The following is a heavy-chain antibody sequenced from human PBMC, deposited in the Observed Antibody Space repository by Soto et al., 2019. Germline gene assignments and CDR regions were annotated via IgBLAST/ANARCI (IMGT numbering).Heavy chain of an antibody. CDR1: GDSVSSNSAA. CDR3: AREIGVRRYDFWSGYYPFDY. J-gene: IGHJ4*02. V-gene: IGHV6-1*01. D-gene: IGHD3-3*01. CDR2: TYYRSKWYN. Sequence: PSQTLSLTCAISGDSVSSNSAAWNWIRQSPSRGLEWLGRTYYRSKWYNDYAVSVKSRITINPDTSKNQFSLQLNSVTPEDTAVYYCAREIGVRRYDFWSGYYPFDYWGQGTLVTVSS.